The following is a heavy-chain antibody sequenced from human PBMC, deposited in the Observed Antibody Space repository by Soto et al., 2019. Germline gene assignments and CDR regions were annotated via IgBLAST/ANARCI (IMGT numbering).Heavy chain of an antibody. Sequence: SETLSLTCTVSGGSVSSGSYYWSWTRQPPGKGLEWIGYIYYSGSTNYNPSLKSRVTISVDTSKNQFSLKLSSVTAADTAVYYCARGFGAAAGTVNYWGQGTLVTVSS. V-gene: IGHV4-61*01. CDR3: ARGFGAAAGTVNY. J-gene: IGHJ4*02. CDR1: GGSVSSGSYY. D-gene: IGHD6-13*01. CDR2: IYYSGST.